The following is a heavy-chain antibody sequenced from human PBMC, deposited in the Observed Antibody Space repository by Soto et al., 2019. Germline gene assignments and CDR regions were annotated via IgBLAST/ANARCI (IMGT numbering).Heavy chain of an antibody. J-gene: IGHJ5*02. V-gene: IGHV3-74*01. CDR1: GFTFSNYW. Sequence: PGGSLRLSCAAAGFTFSNYWMHWVRQIPGQGLLWVSHIDSDGSSTSYADSVKGRFTISRDNSKNTLYLQMNSLRAEDTAVYYCAKEKISTSCCNWFDPWGQGTLVTVSS. D-gene: IGHD2-2*01. CDR2: IDSDGSST. CDR3: AKEKISTSCCNWFDP.